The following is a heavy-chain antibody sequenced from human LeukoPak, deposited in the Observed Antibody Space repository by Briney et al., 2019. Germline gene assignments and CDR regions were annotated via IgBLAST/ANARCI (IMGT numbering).Heavy chain of an antibody. J-gene: IGHJ4*02. CDR1: GFIVSSNY. V-gene: IGHV3-53*01. D-gene: IGHD3-9*01. CDR2: IYSGGRT. CDR3: ARQGGDILTGYLDY. Sequence: GGSLRLSCAASGFIVSSNYMSWVRQAPGKGLEWVSVIYSGGRTYYADSVKGRFTISRDNSRNTLYLQMNSLRAEDTAVYYCARQGGDILTGYLDYWGQGTLVTVSS.